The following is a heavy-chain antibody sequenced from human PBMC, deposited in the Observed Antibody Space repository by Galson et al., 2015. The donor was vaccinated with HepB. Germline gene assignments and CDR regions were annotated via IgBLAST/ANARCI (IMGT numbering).Heavy chain of an antibody. CDR1: GFTFSSYS. J-gene: IGHJ6*02. D-gene: IGHD1-14*01. Sequence: SLRLSCAASGFTFSSYSMNWVRQAPGKGLEWVSYISSSSSTIYYADSVKGRFTISRDNAKNSLYLQMNSLRASDTAMYYCAREALRNYYYYGMDVWGQGTTVTVSS. CDR2: ISSSSSTI. V-gene: IGHV3-48*01. CDR3: AREALRNYYYYGMDV.